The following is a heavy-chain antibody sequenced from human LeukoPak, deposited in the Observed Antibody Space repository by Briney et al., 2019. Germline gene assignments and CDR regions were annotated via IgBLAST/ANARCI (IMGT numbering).Heavy chain of an antibody. CDR2: INHSGST. V-gene: IGHV4-34*01. J-gene: IGHJ5*02. D-gene: IGHD2-15*01. CDR3: ARGLVGFVVVAATVPETTWFAR. CDR1: GVSFSGYY. Sequence: SETLSLTCAVYGVSFSGYYWSWIRQPPGKGLEWIGEINHSGSTNYNPSLKSRVTISVDTSKNQFSLKLSSVTAADPAVSYCARGLVGFVVVAATVPETTWFARCGQGTLVTVSS.